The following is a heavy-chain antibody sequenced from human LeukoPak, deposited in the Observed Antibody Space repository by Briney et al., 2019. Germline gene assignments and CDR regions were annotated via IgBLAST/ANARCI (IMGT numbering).Heavy chain of an antibody. Sequence: ASVKVSCKASGYTFIDYTMHWLRQAPGQRLDWMGWINGGSGNTKYSPEFQGRVTITRDTSASTGYMELSSLRSEDTAVYYCANPRYGSSGYYYVDWGQGTLVTVSS. V-gene: IGHV1-3*01. D-gene: IGHD3-22*01. CDR3: ANPRYGSSGYYYVD. J-gene: IGHJ4*02. CDR1: GYTFIDYT. CDR2: INGGSGNT.